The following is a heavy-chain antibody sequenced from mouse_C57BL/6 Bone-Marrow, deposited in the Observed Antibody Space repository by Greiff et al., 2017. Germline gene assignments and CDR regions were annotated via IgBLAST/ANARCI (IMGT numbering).Heavy chain of an antibody. J-gene: IGHJ4*01. Sequence: EVQLQESGGGLVQPGGSLKLSCAASGFTFSDYYMYWVRQTPEKRLEWVAYISNGGGSTYYPDTVKGRFTISRDNAKNTLYLQMSRLKSEDTAMYYCVRRGGDWGQGTSVTVSS. CDR2: ISNGGGST. CDR3: VRRGGD. CDR1: GFTFSDYY. V-gene: IGHV5-12*01.